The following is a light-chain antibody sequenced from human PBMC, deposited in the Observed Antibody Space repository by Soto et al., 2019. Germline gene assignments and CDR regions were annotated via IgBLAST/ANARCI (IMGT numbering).Light chain of an antibody. CDR2: GAS. J-gene: IGKJ5*01. V-gene: IGKV3D-20*02. Sequence: EIVLTQSPGTLSLSPGERATLSCRASQSVSSSYLAWYQQKPGQAPRLLISGASNRATGIPARFSGSGSGTDFTLTISSLEPEDFAVYYCHQRQYWPPITFGQGTRLEIK. CDR1: QSVSSSY. CDR3: HQRQYWPPIT.